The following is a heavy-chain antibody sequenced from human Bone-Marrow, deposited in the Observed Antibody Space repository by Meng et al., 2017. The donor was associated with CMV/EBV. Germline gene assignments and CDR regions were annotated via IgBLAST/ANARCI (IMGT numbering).Heavy chain of an antibody. D-gene: IGHD3-3*01. CDR2: ISWDGGST. V-gene: IGHV3-43*01. CDR3: AKGHYDFWSGYYGY. Sequence: GESLKISCAASGFTFSSYWMSWVRQAPGKGLEWVSLISWDGGSTYYADSVKGRFTISRDNSKNSLYLQMNSLRTEDTALYYCAKGHYDFWSGYYGYWAQGTLVTVPS. J-gene: IGHJ4*02. CDR1: GFTFSSYW.